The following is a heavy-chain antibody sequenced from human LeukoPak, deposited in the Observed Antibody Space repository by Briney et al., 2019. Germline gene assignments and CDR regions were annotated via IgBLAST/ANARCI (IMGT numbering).Heavy chain of an antibody. V-gene: IGHV3-30*04. D-gene: IGHD5-18*01. CDR2: ISYDGSNK. CDR3: ASGKYRYGDNWFDP. CDR1: GFTFSSYA. J-gene: IGHJ5*02. Sequence: GGSLRLSCAASGFTFSSYAMHWVPQAPGKGLEWVAVISYDGSNKYYADSVKGRFTISRDNSKNTLYLQMNSLRAEDTAVYFCASGKYRYGDNWFDPWGQGTLVTVSS.